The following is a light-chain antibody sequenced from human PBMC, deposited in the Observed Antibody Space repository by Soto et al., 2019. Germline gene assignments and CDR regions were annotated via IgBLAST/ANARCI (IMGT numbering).Light chain of an antibody. CDR3: QQLERYPSN. V-gene: IGKV1-9*01. J-gene: IGKJ4*01. Sequence: QSTQPPSSLSGGVGDRVTMTFPSSQGINSFLAWYQQKPGKAPKLLIYAASTLQSGVPSRFSGSGSGTDFTLTISSLQPEDFATYYCQQLERYPSNFGGGTKV. CDR2: AAS. CDR1: QGINSF.